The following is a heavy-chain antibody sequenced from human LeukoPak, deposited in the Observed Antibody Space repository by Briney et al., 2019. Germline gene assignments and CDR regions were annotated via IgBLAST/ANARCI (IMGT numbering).Heavy chain of an antibody. J-gene: IGHJ4*02. Sequence: PGGSLRLSCIASGFTFSSCGMNWVRQAPGKGLEWVSYISGSSSAIYYADSVKGRLTISRDNAKNSLSLQMNSLRAEDTAVYYCATYSGYDRIFDYWGQGTLVTVSS. CDR1: GFTFSSCG. V-gene: IGHV3-48*01. CDR2: ISGSSSAI. D-gene: IGHD5-12*01. CDR3: ATYSGYDRIFDY.